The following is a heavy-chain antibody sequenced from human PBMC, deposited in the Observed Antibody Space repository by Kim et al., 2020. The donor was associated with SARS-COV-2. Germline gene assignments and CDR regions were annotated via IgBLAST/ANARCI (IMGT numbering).Heavy chain of an antibody. CDR1: GFTFSSYG. V-gene: IGHV3-33*05. CDR2: ISYDGSNK. D-gene: IGHD3-9*01. CDR3: ARDYDILTGYYDSNSYFDY. Sequence: GGSLRLSCAASGFTFSSYGMHWVRQAPGKGLEWVAVISYDGSNKYYADSVKGRFTISRDNSKNTLYLQMDSLRAEDTAVYYCARDYDILTGYYDSNSYFDYWGQGTLVTVSS. J-gene: IGHJ4*02.